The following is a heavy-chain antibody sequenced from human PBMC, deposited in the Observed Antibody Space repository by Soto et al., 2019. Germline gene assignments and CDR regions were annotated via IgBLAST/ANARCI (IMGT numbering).Heavy chain of an antibody. D-gene: IGHD3-22*01. V-gene: IGHV3-74*01. CDR3: ARESPYYYDSSGYYYPLFGY. CDR1: GFTFNKYW. CDR2: ISPDGAST. J-gene: IGHJ4*02. Sequence: GGSLRLSCAASGFTFNKYWIHWVRQVRGKGLRLVSRISPDGASTNYADSVKGRFTISRDNAKNSLYLQMNSLRAEDTAVYYCARESPYYYDSSGYYYPLFGYWGQGTLVTVS.